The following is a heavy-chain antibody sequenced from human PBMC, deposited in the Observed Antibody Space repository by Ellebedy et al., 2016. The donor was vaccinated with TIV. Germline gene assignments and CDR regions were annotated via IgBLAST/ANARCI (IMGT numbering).Heavy chain of an antibody. D-gene: IGHD4-17*01. V-gene: IGHV1-69*13. J-gene: IGHJ4*02. CDR1: GRTFSRYA. CDR2: IIPIFATT. Sequence: AASVKVSCKAAGRTFSRYAISWVRQAPGQGLEWMGGIIPIFATTNYAQKFQGRVTITADESTDTAYMELSSLRSEDTAVYYCARVFTDYERGTFDYWGQGTLDTVSS. CDR3: ARVFTDYERGTFDY.